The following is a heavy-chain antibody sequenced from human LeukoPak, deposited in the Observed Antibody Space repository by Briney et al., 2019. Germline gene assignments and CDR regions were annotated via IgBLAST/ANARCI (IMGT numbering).Heavy chain of an antibody. V-gene: IGHV3-33*06. CDR1: GFTFSSYG. J-gene: IGHJ5*02. D-gene: IGHD2-2*01. Sequence: GGSLRLSCAASGFTFSSYGMHWVRQAPGKGLEWVAVIWYDGSNKYYADSVEGRFTISRDNSKNTLYLQMNSLRAEDTAVYYCAKDSSGNYCSSTSCPLRFDPWGQGTLVTVSS. CDR3: AKDSSGNYCSSTSCPLRFDP. CDR2: IWYDGSNK.